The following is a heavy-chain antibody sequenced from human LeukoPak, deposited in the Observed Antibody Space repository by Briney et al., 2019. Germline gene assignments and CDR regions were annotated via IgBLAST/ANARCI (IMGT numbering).Heavy chain of an antibody. J-gene: IGHJ5*02. D-gene: IGHD1-1*01. V-gene: IGHV3-21*01. CDR2: ITDSPNYV. CDR3: ARDPYQLSWFDP. Sequence: GGSLRLSCAASGFTFTNSSMNWIRQAPGKGLEWVSSITDSPNYVEYADSVKGRFTISRDDAKNSLYLQMDSLRADDTAVYYCARDPYQLSWFDPWGQGTLVTVSS. CDR1: GFTFTNSS.